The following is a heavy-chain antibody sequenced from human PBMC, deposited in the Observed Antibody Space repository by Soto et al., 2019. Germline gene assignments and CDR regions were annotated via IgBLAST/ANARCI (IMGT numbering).Heavy chain of an antibody. CDR2: IIPILGIA. CDR1: GGTFSSYT. V-gene: IGHV1-69*02. D-gene: IGHD1-7*01. J-gene: IGHJ4*02. Sequence: SVKVSCKASGGTFSSYTISWVRQAPGQGLEWMGRIIPILGIANYAQKFQGRVTITADKSTSTAYMELSSLRSEDTAVYYCARAPSNWNYPYWGQGTPVTVSS. CDR3: ARAPSNWNYPY.